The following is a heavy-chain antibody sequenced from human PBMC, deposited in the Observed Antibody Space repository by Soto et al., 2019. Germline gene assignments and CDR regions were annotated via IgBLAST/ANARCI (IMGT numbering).Heavy chain of an antibody. CDR1: GFTFSSYG. D-gene: IGHD2-21*01. V-gene: IGHV3-30*03. J-gene: IGHJ4*02. CDR2: ISYDGSVK. Sequence: QVQLVESGGDVVQPGRSLRLSCAASGFTFSSYGMHWVRQAPGKGLEWVAVISYDGSVKYYADSVKGRFTISRDNSKNTLYLQTNSLRAEDTAVYYCAGEVASGYWGQGTLATVS. CDR3: AGEVASGY.